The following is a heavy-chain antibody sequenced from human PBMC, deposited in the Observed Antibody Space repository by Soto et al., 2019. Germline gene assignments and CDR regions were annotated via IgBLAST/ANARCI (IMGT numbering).Heavy chain of an antibody. V-gene: IGHV4-61*01. J-gene: IGHJ5*01. CDR3: ARQELEVLRGGTDS. D-gene: IGHD3-16*01. Sequence: QVQLQESGPGLVKPSETLSLTCGVSGGSVSSGTYYWSWIRQPPGKGLEWIGYVFYSGSAAYNPSLKSRVTISVDTSKNQFSLRLTSVTAADTAVYLCARQELEVLRGGTDSWGQGSLVTVSS. CDR2: VFYSGSA. CDR1: GGSVSSGTYY.